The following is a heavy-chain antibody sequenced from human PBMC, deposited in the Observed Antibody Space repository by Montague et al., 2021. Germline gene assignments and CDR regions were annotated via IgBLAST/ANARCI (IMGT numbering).Heavy chain of an antibody. V-gene: IGHV4-4*07. CDR2: VYKRGDT. CDR3: ARDSPVVEHWVGEHKGAFDL. CDR1: GDSISSYEYY. D-gene: IGHD3-10*01. J-gene: IGHJ3*01. Sequence: SETLSLTCSVSGDSISSYEYYWTWIRQPAGRGLEWIGRVYKRGDTNTDPSLRSRLTLSVDTSKNHFSLTLTSVTAADTAVYFCARDSPVVEHWVGEHKGAFDLWGHGTMVTVSS.